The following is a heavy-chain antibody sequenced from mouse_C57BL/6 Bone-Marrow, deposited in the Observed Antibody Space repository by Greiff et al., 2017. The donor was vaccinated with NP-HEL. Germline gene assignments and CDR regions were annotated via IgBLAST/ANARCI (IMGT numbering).Heavy chain of an antibody. V-gene: IGHV1-81*01. CDR3: ARSWAYYGSSLDY. D-gene: IGHD1-1*01. CDR1: GYTFTSYG. Sequence: VMLVESGAELARPGASVKLSCKASGYTFTSYGISWVKQRTGQGLEWIGEIYPRSGNTYYNEKFKGKATLTADKSSSTAYMELRSLTSEDSAVYFCARSWAYYGSSLDYWGQGTTLTVSS. CDR2: IYPRSGNT. J-gene: IGHJ2*01.